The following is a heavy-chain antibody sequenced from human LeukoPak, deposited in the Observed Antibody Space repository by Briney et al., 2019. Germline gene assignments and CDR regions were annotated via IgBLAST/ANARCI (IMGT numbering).Heavy chain of an antibody. CDR3: AMNTPLAY. J-gene: IGHJ4*02. Sequence: GGSLRLSCAASGFTFSNYAMNWVRQAPGEGLEWVSTISSSGGSAFYADSLKGRFTISRDNSKNTLYLQMNSLRAEDTALYYCAMNTPLAYWGQGTLVTVSS. CDR2: ISSSGGSA. CDR1: GFTFSNYA. D-gene: IGHD5-18*01. V-gene: IGHV3-23*01.